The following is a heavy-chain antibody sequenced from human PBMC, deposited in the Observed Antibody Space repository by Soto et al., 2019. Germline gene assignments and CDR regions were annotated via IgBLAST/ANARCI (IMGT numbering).Heavy chain of an antibody. CDR3: ARAGCSGPGCFEYFFDH. CDR2: IFTTGTT. V-gene: IGHV4-4*07. Sequence: SETLSLTGTVSGGSIRSYYWNWIRQPAGKGLEWRGRIFTTGTTNYSPCLKSRVSMSVDTSRNQFSMELRSVTAADTAVYYCARAGCSGPGCFEYFFDHWGQGILVTVSS. D-gene: IGHD2-15*01. J-gene: IGHJ4*02. CDR1: GGSIRSYY.